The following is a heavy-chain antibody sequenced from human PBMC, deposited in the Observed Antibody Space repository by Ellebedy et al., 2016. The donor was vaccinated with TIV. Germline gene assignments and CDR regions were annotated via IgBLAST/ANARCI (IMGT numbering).Heavy chain of an antibody. D-gene: IGHD6-25*01. V-gene: IGHV1-69*04. J-gene: IGHJ4*02. CDR2: IIPILGIA. Sequence: SVKVSXKASGGTFSSYAISWVRQAPGQGLEWMGRIIPILGIANYAQKFQGRVTITADKSTSTAYMELSSLRSEDTAVYYCASLAANDYWGQGTLVTVSS. CDR1: GGTFSSYA. CDR3: ASLAANDY.